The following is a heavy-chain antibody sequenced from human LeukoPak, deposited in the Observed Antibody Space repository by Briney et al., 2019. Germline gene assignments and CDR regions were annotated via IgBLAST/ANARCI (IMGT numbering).Heavy chain of an antibody. V-gene: IGHV3-23*01. D-gene: IGHD3-9*01. CDR1: GVTFSRYV. CDR2: ISGRGGST. Sequence: GGALRLSCAASGVTFSRYVMSRGRDAPGKGLGWGSAISGRGGSTYSTDSVRGRYTLSRDNSKYTLYLQMTSLTAEDTAVYYCAKALREDILTGYGSSAPFDNWGQGTLVTVSS. J-gene: IGHJ4*02. CDR3: AKALREDILTGYGSSAPFDN.